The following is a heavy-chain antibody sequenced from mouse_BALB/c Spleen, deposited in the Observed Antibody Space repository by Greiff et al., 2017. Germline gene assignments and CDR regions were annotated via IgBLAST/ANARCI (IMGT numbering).Heavy chain of an antibody. V-gene: IGHV3-2*02. Sequence: DVKLQESGPGLVKPSQSLSLTCTVTGYSITSDYAWNWIRQFPGNKLEWMGYISYSGSTSYNPSLKSRISITRDTSKNQFFLQLNSVTTEDTATYYCARSRRIYGSSSYYFDYWGQGTTLTVSS. J-gene: IGHJ2*01. CDR1: GYSITSDYA. CDR3: ARSRRIYGSSSYYFDY. CDR2: ISYSGST. D-gene: IGHD1-1*01.